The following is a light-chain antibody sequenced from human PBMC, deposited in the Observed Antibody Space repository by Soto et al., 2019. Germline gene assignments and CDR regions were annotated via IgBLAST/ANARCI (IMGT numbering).Light chain of an antibody. CDR3: LQYGRSPFT. J-gene: IGKJ2*01. Sequence: EIVLTQSPATLSLSPGERVTLSCRASQRMTNNFLAWFQQKPGLAPRLLIHGASTRASGIPDRFTGGGSGTDFVLTISRLEPEDFAVYYCLQYGRSPFTFGQGTKLQIK. CDR1: QRMTNNF. V-gene: IGKV3-20*01. CDR2: GAS.